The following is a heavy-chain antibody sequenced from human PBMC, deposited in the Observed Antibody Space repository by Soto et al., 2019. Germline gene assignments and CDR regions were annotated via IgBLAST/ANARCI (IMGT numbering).Heavy chain of an antibody. CDR2: IWYDGSNK. CDR3: AREVWFGELLYGMDV. V-gene: IGHV3-33*01. CDR1: GFTFSSYG. D-gene: IGHD3-10*01. Sequence: QVQLVESGGGVVQPGRSLRLSCAASGFTFSSYGMHWVRQAPGKGLEGVAVIWYDGSNKYYADSVKGRFTISRDNSKNTLYLQMNSLRAEDTAVYYCAREVWFGELLYGMDVWGQGTTVTVSS. J-gene: IGHJ6*02.